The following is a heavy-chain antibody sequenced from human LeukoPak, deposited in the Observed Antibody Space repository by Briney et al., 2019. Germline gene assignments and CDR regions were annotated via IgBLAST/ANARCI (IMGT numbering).Heavy chain of an antibody. J-gene: IGHJ6*03. CDR2: ISAYNGNT. V-gene: IGHV1-18*01. CDR1: GYTFTSYG. CDR3: ARRLTGEGYYYYYMDV. D-gene: IGHD3-10*01. Sequence: ASVKVSCKAPGYTFTSYGISWVRQAPGQGLEWMGWISAYNGNTNYAQKLQGRVTMTTDTSTSTAYMELRSLRSEDTAVYYCARRLTGEGYYYYYMDVWGKGTTVTVSS.